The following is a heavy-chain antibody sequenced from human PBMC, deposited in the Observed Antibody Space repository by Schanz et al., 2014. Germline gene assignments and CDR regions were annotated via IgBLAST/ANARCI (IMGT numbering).Heavy chain of an antibody. V-gene: IGHV3-30-3*01. CDR1: GFTFDPYA. D-gene: IGHD2-2*01. J-gene: IGHJ1*01. CDR3: ARDTAQSCIGPSCFEYFQH. CDR2: LSSDESRK. Sequence: QVQLVESGGGVVQPGGSLRLSCAASGFTFDPYAMHWLRQSPGKGLEWVAVLSSDESRKFYADSEKGRFTISRDSSSNTLYLQVNSLRPEDTAVYYCARDTAQSCIGPSCFEYFQHWGQGALVTVSS.